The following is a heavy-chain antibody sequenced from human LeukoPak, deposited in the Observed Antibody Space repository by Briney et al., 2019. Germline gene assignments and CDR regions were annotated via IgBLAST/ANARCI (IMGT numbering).Heavy chain of an antibody. J-gene: IGHJ2*01. D-gene: IGHD1-26*01. CDR3: AKKGRGELVAGAQNWYFDF. CDR2: ISGSGGST. V-gene: IGHV3-23*01. CDR1: GFTFSSYA. Sequence: SGGSLRLSCAASGFTFSSYAMSWVRQAPGKGLEWVSAISGSGGSTYYADSVKGRFTISRDNSKNTLYLQMNSLRDEDTAVYYCAKKGRGELVAGAQNWYFDFWGRGTLVTVSS.